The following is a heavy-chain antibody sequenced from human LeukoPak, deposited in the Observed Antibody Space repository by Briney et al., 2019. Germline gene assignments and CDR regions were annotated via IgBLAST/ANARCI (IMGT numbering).Heavy chain of an antibody. V-gene: IGHV4-34*01. J-gene: IGHJ5*02. Sequence: SETLSLTCAVYGGSFSGYYWSWIRQPPGKGLEWIGEINHSGSTNYNPSLKSRVTISVDTSKNQFSLKLSSVTAADTAVYYCARLPTPIRGRAYCGGDCSLPWGQGTLVTVSS. CDR3: ARLPTPIRGRAYCGGDCSLP. CDR2: INHSGST. D-gene: IGHD2-21*02. CDR1: GGSFSGYY.